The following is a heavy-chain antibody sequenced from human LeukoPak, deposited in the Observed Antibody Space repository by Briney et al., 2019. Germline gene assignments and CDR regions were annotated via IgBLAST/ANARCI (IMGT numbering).Heavy chain of an antibody. CDR2: IYYNGST. V-gene: IGHV4-59*08. D-gene: IGHD2-15*01. J-gene: IGHJ4*02. Sequence: SETLSLTCTVSGGSISGYSWSWIRQPPGKGLEYIGYIGYIYYNGSTNHNPSLKSRVTISLDSFQNVFSLRLTSVTAAETALTYCARLYCMSAGCYEIYWGQGTLVTVSS. CDR1: GGSISGYS. CDR3: ARLYCMSAGCYEIY.